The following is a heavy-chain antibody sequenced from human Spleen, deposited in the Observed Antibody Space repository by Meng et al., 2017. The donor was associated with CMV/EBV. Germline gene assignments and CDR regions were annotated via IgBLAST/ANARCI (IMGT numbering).Heavy chain of an antibody. V-gene: IGHV4-59*12. D-gene: IGHD6-6*01. CDR1: GGSISSSY. Sequence: SETLSLTCTVSGGSISSSYWSWIRQPPGKGLEWIGYIYYSGSASYNPSLKSRVSISIDTSTNQFSLKLSSVTAADTAVYYCARPHSSSGAYYFDYWGQGTLVTVSS. CDR3: ARPHSSSGAYYFDY. J-gene: IGHJ4*02. CDR2: IYYSGSA.